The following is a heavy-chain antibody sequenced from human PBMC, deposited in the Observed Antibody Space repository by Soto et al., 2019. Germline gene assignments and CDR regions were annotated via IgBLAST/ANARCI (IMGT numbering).Heavy chain of an antibody. CDR3: ATSYDSGFDP. V-gene: IGHV1-18*04. D-gene: IGHD5-12*01. CDR2: IKVDSGYT. J-gene: IGHJ5*02. CDR1: GYPFIKYG. Sequence: QLQLVQSAAEVKKPGASVRVSCKASGYPFIKYGISWIRQAPEQGLEWMGWIKVDSGYTNYAQTFQARVTMTTDTSSDTAFMELRSLRSDDTAVYYCATSYDSGFDPWGQGTLVSVSS.